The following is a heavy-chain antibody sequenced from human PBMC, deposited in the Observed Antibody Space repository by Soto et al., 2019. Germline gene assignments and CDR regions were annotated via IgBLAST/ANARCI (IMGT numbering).Heavy chain of an antibody. J-gene: IGHJ4*02. V-gene: IGHV1-8*01. CDR2: MNPNSGNT. D-gene: IGHD3-22*01. CDR1: GYTFTSYD. CDR3: ARDNVDGSGYYAQLDY. Sequence: ASVKVSCKASGYTFTSYDINWVRQATGQGLEWMGWMNPNSGNTGYAQKFQGRVTMTRNTSISTAYMELNSLRAEDTAVYYCARDNVDGSGYYAQLDYWGQGTLVTVSS.